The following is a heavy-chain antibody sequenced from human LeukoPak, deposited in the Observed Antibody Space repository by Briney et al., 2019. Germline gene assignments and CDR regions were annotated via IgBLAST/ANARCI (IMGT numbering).Heavy chain of an antibody. D-gene: IGHD6-13*01. CDR3: ARGTAAGTFDP. Sequence: PSETLSHTCAVYGGSFSGYYWSWIRQPPGKGLEWIGEINHSGSTNYNPSLKSRVTISVDASKNQFSLKLSSVTAADTAVYYCARGTAAGTFDPWGQGTLVTVSS. V-gene: IGHV4-34*01. CDR1: GGSFSGYY. J-gene: IGHJ5*02. CDR2: INHSGST.